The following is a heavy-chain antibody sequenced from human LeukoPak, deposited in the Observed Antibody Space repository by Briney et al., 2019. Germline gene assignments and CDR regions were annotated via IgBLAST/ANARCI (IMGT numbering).Heavy chain of an antibody. V-gene: IGHV1-69*04. D-gene: IGHD3-22*01. Sequence: SVKVSCKASGGTFNNYAVSWVRQAPGQGPEWMGRIIPMLEIANYAQNFQGRVTITADKSTSTVYMELSSLRSEDTAVYYCASGTYYYDSGGYYEYFQQWGRGTLVTVSS. CDR1: GGTFNNYA. J-gene: IGHJ1*01. CDR2: IIPMLEIA. CDR3: ASGTYYYDSGGYYEYFQQ.